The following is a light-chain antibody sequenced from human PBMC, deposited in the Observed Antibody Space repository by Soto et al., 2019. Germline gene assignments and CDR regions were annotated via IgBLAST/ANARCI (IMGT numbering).Light chain of an antibody. V-gene: IGKV3-20*01. J-gene: IGKJ5*01. CDR1: QSVSSNY. CDR3: QQYGSSPPIT. Sequence: EILLTQSPGTLSLSPGERATLSCRASQSVSSNYLAWYQQKPGQAPRLLIYGASTMATGIPDRFSGSGSGTDFTLTISRLEPEDFAVYYCQQYGSSPPITFGQGTRLEIK. CDR2: GAS.